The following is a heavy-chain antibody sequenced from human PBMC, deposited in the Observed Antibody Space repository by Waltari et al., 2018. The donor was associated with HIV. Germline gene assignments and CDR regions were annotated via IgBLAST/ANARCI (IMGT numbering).Heavy chain of an antibody. D-gene: IGHD7-27*01. J-gene: IGHJ6*02. CDR3: ARDWDNWGYDYYGMDV. CDR2: IYSGGST. CDR1: GFTVSSTY. Sequence: EVQLVESGGGLIQPGGSLRLSCAASGFTVSSTYMSWVRQAPGKGLEWVSVIYSGGSTYYADSVKGRFTISRDNSKNTLYLQMNSLRAEDTAVYYCARDWDNWGYDYYGMDVWGQGTTVTVSS. V-gene: IGHV3-53*01.